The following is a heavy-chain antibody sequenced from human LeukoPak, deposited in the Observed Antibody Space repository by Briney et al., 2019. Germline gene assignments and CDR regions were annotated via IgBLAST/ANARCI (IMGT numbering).Heavy chain of an antibody. CDR3: GRPGTAIDY. Sequence: GRSLRLSCAASGFTFTNFYMSWIRQAPGKGLEWVSYISISGTTIYYADSVKGRFTFSRDNANNSLYLQMYSLRAEDTAVYYCGRPGTAIDYWGQGTLVTVSP. V-gene: IGHV3-11*04. J-gene: IGHJ4*02. CDR2: ISISGTTI. D-gene: IGHD2-21*02. CDR1: GFTFTNFY.